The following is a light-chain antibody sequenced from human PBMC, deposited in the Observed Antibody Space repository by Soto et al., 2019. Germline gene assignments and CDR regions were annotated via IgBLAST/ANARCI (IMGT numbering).Light chain of an antibody. J-gene: IGKJ1*01. V-gene: IGKV1-5*03. CDR3: QHYNSYSEA. Sequence: DIQMTQSPSTLSGSVGDRVTITCRASQTISSWLAWYQQKPGKAPKLLIYKASTLKSGVPSRFSGSGSGTGFTLTISSLQPDDFATYYCQHYNSYSEAFCQGTKVDI. CDR1: QTISSW. CDR2: KAS.